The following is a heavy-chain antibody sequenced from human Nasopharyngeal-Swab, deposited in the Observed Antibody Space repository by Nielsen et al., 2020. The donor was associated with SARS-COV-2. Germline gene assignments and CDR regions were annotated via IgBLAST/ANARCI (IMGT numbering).Heavy chain of an antibody. D-gene: IGHD3-16*01. CDR2: ISSTGNYI. CDR3: ARSEYYFDY. Sequence: GESLKISCAASGFAFRTHIMHWVRQAPGRGLEWVSFISSTGNYIYYADSVKGRFTISRDNAKKSLHLQMDSLRVEDTAVYYCARSEYYFDYWGQGSLVTVSS. J-gene: IGHJ4*02. V-gene: IGHV3-21*01. CDR1: GFAFRTHI.